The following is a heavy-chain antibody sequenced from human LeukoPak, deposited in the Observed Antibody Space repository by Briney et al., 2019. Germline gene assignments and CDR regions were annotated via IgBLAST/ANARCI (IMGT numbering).Heavy chain of an antibody. Sequence: PGRSLRLSCAASGFTFSSYGMHWVRQAPGKGLEWVAVIWYDGSNKYYADSVKGRFTISRDNSKNTLYLQMNSLRAEDTAAYYCAKGYYGFWSGYLYYFDYWGQGTLVTVSS. CDR3: AKGYYGFWSGYLYYFDY. J-gene: IGHJ4*02. CDR1: GFTFSSYG. V-gene: IGHV3-33*06. D-gene: IGHD3-3*01. CDR2: IWYDGSNK.